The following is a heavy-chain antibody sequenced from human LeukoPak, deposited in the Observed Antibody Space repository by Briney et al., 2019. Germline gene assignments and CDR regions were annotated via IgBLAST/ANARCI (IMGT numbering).Heavy chain of an antibody. V-gene: IGHV5-51*01. J-gene: IGHJ3*02. CDR1: GYNFTPYW. Sequence: PGESLKISCQSSGYNFTPYWIVWVRQMPGKGLEWMGITFAGYSYTIYSPSFQGQVTISVDKSISTAYLQWSSLKASDTAMYYCARHTDARGPTKDAFDIWGQGTMVTVSS. D-gene: IGHD2-2*01. CDR2: TFAGYSYT. CDR3: ARHTDARGPTKDAFDI.